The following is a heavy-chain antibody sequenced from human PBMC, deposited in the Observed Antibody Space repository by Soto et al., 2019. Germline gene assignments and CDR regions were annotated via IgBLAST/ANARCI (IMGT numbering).Heavy chain of an antibody. CDR2: ISGSGGST. CDR1: GFTFSSYA. J-gene: IGHJ4*02. D-gene: IGHD3-10*01. V-gene: IGHV3-23*01. Sequence: GGSLRLSCAASGFTFSSYAMSWVRQAPGKGLKWVSAISGSGGSTYYADSVKGRFTISRDNSKNTLYLQMNSLRAEDTAVYYCAITPQWVRGVIIPHGDYFDYWGQGTLVTVSS. CDR3: AITPQWVRGVIIPHGDYFDY.